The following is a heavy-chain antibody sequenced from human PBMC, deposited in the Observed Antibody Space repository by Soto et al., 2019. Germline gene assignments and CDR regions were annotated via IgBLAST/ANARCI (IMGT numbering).Heavy chain of an antibody. J-gene: IGHJ6*02. V-gene: IGHV4-31*02. D-gene: IGHD2-21*01. CDR3: VASCVGCGGFIHYCMDV. CDR2: IYYSGNT. Sequence: RQHPGKGLEWIGYIYYSGNTYYNPSLKSRVTISVDTSKNQFSLKLSSVTAADTAVYYCVASCVGCGGFIHYCMDVWVQPSTVP.